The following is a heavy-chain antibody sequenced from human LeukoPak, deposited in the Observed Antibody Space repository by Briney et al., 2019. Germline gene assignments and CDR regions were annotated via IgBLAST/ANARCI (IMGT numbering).Heavy chain of an antibody. D-gene: IGHD3-22*01. Sequence: GGSLRLSCAASGFTFSSYAMSWVRQAPGKGLEWVSAISGSGGSTYYADSVKGRFTISRDNSKNTLYLQMNSLRAEDTAVYYCAKAYYDSSGYSVWFDPWGQGTLVTVSS. CDR3: AKAYYDSSGYSVWFDP. CDR2: ISGSGGST. J-gene: IGHJ5*02. V-gene: IGHV3-23*01. CDR1: GFTFSSYA.